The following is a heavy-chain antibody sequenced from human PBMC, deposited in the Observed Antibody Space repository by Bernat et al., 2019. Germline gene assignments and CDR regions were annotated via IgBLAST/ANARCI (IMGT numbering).Heavy chain of an antibody. D-gene: IGHD3-16*02. CDR2: IVPIFGTA. V-gene: IGHV1-69*06. Sequence: QVQLVQSGAEVKKPGSSVKVSCKASGGTFSSYAISWVRQAPGPGLEWMGGIVPIFGTANYAQKFQGRVTITADKSTSTAYMKLGSMRSEDTAVYYCASGVITFGGVIVDDYYYYGMDVWGQGTTVTVSS. CDR3: ASGVITFGGVIVDDYYYYGMDV. J-gene: IGHJ6*02. CDR1: GGTFSSYA.